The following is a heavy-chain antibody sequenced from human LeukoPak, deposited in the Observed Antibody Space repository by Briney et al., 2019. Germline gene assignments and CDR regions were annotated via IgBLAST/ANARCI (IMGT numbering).Heavy chain of an antibody. D-gene: IGHD1-26*01. V-gene: IGHV3-53*01. CDR3: ARLSGRYYFDY. CDR1: GFTFSSYA. CDR2: IYSGGST. Sequence: GGSLRLSCAASGFTFSSYAMSWVRQAPGKGLEWVSVIYSGGSTYYADSVKGRFTISRDNSKNTLYLQMNSLRAEDTAVYYCARLSGRYYFDYWGQGTLVTVSS. J-gene: IGHJ4*02.